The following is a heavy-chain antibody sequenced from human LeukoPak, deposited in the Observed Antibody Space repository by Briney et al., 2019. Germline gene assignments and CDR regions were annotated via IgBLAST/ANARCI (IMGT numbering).Heavy chain of an antibody. J-gene: IGHJ3*02. Sequence: GASVKVSCKASGYTFTGYYMHWVRQAPGQGLEWMGWINPNSGGTNYAQEFQGRVTMTRDTSISTAYMELSRLRSDDTAVYYCAREEPYYYDSSGYAPNDAFDIWGQGTMVTVSS. V-gene: IGHV1-2*02. D-gene: IGHD3-22*01. CDR1: GYTFTGYY. CDR2: INPNSGGT. CDR3: AREEPYYYDSSGYAPNDAFDI.